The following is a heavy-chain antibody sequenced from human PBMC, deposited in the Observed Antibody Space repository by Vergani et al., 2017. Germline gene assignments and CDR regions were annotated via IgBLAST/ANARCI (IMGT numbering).Heavy chain of an antibody. D-gene: IGHD2-2*02. CDR2: IYYSGST. J-gene: IGHJ6*03. V-gene: IGHV4-31*03. CDR3: ARGRGYCSSTSCYTFGYYYYMDV. Sequence: QVQLQESGPGLVKPSQTLSLTCTVSGGSISSGGYYWSWIRQHPGKGLEWIGYIYYSGSTYYNPSLKSRVTISVDTSKNQFSLKLSSVTAADTAVYYCARGRGYCSSTSCYTFGYYYYMDVWGKGTTVVVSS. CDR1: GGSISSGGYY.